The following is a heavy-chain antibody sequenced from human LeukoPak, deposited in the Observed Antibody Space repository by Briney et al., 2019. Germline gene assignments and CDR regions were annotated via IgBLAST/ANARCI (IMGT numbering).Heavy chain of an antibody. D-gene: IGHD1-26*01. Sequence: ASETLSLTCTVSGGSISGYYWTWIRQPPGKGLEWIGYIYYSGSTNYHPSLKSRVTLSVDTSKKQFSLKLSSVTAADTAVYYCARGLLVGNTGYYFDYWGQGTLVTVSS. CDR3: ARGLLVGNTGYYFDY. V-gene: IGHV4-59*01. CDR1: GGSISGYY. J-gene: IGHJ4*02. CDR2: IYYSGST.